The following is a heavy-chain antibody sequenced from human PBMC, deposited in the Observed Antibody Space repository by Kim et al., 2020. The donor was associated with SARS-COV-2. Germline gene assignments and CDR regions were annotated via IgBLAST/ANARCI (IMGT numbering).Heavy chain of an antibody. CDR2: IYHSGST. CDR1: GGSISSHY. CDR3: ARGLDY. J-gene: IGHJ4*02. V-gene: IGHV4-59*08. Sequence: SETLSLTCTVFGGSISSHYWSWIRQRPGKGLEWIGEIYHSGSTNYNPSLKSRVTISVDTSKNQFSLKLSSVTAADTAVYYCARGLDYLGPGTMLTVSP.